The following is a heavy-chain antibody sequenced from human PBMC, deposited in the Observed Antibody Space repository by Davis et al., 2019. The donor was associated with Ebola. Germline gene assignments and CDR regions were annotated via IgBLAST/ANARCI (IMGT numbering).Heavy chain of an antibody. D-gene: IGHD7-27*01. V-gene: IGHV3-74*01. J-gene: IGHJ3*02. CDR3: ARDLGMGRRVDAFDI. Sequence: GESLKISCAASGFAFRSYWMHWVRQAPGKGLVWVSRINSDGRTTAYADSVKGRFTISRDNAKNTLYLQMNTLRAEDTAVYYCARDLGMGRRVDAFDIWGQGTMVTVSS. CDR1: GFAFRSYW. CDR2: INSDGRTT.